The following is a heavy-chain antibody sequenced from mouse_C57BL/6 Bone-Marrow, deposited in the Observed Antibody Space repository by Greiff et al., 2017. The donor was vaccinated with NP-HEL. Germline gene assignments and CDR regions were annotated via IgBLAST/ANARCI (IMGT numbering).Heavy chain of an antibody. CDR2: ISNGGGST. CDR1: GFTFSDYY. J-gene: IGHJ1*03. Sequence: EVKVVESGGGLVQPGGSLKLSCAASGFTFSDYYMYWVRQTPEKRLEWVAYISNGGGSTYYPDTVKGRFTISRDNAKNTLYLQMSRLKSEDTAMYYCARDGYYPYWYFDVWGTGTTVTVSS. V-gene: IGHV5-12*01. D-gene: IGHD2-3*01. CDR3: ARDGYYPYWYFDV.